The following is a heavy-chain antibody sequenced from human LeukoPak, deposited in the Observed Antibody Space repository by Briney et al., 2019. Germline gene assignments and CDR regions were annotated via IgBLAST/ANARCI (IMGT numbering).Heavy chain of an antibody. CDR1: GGSFSGSY. J-gene: IGHJ4*02. Sequence: SETLSLTCTVSGGSFSGSYWSWIRQPPGKGLEWIGYIYYSGTTNYNPSLMSRVTISIDTSKEQFSLRLSSVTAADTAVYYCAKSTLDNIWYPEDWGQGTLVTVSS. D-gene: IGHD3/OR15-3a*01. V-gene: IGHV4-59*01. CDR2: IYYSGTT. CDR3: AKSTLDNIWYPED.